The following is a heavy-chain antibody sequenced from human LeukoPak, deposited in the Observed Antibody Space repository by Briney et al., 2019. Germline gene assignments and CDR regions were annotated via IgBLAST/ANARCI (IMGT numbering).Heavy chain of an antibody. J-gene: IGHJ3*02. CDR1: GGSISSYY. CDR2: IYYSGST. Sequence: SETLSLTCTVSGGSISSYYWSWIRQPPGKGLEWIGYIYYSGSTNYNPSLKSRVTISVDTSKNQFSLKLSSVTAADTAVYYCARLRYCSSTNCYMEAFDIWGQGTMVTVSS. D-gene: IGHD2-2*01. CDR3: ARLRYCSSTNCYMEAFDI. V-gene: IGHV4-59*08.